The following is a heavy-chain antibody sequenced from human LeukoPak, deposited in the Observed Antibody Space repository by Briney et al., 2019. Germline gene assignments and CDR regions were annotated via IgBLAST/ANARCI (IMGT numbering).Heavy chain of an antibody. D-gene: IGHD3-3*01. Sequence: ASVKVSCKASGYTFTSYGISWVRQAPGQGLEWMGWINPNSGGTNYAQKFQGRVTMTRDTSISTVYMELSRLRSDDTAVYYCARLIFGVVIRSGTPHDYWGQGTLVTVSS. CDR3: ARLIFGVVIRSGTPHDY. J-gene: IGHJ4*02. V-gene: IGHV1-2*02. CDR1: GYTFTSYG. CDR2: INPNSGGT.